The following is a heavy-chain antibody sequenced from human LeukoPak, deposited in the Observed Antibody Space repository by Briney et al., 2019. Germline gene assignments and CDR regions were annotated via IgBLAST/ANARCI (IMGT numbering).Heavy chain of an antibody. CDR2: ISGSGGST. CDR3: AKGSDGAEYYYDSSGYYPFDY. D-gene: IGHD3-22*01. V-gene: IGHV3-23*01. Sequence: AGSLRLSCAASGFTFSSYAMSWVRQAPGKGLEWVSAISGSGGSTYYADSVKGRFTISRDNSKNTLYLQMNSLRAEDTAVYYCAKGSDGAEYYYDSSGYYPFDYWGQGTLVTVSS. J-gene: IGHJ4*02. CDR1: GFTFSSYA.